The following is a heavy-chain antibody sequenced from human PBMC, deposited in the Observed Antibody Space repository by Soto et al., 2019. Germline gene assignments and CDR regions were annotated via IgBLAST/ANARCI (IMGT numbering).Heavy chain of an antibody. D-gene: IGHD2-15*01. CDR3: FKAEDGIRGIVPVSAFLLTRSSDL. V-gene: IGHV3-74*01. Sequence: TPGEGLEWVSTISATGSTLYADSVKCRFTISRDNAKNTLYLQMTSLRAEDTAVYYFFKAEDGIRGIVPVSAFLLTRSSDL. CDR2: ISATGST. J-gene: IGHJ2*01.